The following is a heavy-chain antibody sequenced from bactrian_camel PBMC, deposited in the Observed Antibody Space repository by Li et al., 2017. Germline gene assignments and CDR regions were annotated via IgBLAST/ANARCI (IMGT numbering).Heavy chain of an antibody. CDR3: AAAHVTWAQCGKAPWEH. CDR2: VTQVGQI. D-gene: IGHD2*01. CDR1: GITLGGYC. Sequence: HVQLVESGGGSVQTGGSLKLSCVASGITLGGYCMGWYRQAPGKEPGAVASVTQVGQIIYSDSANGRFVLSRDTGRKIVYLQMNQLRPEDTAIYYCAAAHVTWAQCGKAPWEHRGQGTQVTVS. J-gene: IGHJ4*01. V-gene: IGHV3S53*01.